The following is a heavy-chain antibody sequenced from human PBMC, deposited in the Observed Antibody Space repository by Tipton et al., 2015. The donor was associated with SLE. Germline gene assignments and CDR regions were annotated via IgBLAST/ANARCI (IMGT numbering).Heavy chain of an antibody. D-gene: IGHD5-24*01. CDR3: ARVWLQTYYFDY. V-gene: IGHV4-61*09. Sequence: LRLSCTVSGGSISSGSYYWSWIRQPAGKGLEWIGYIYTSGSTNYNPSLKSRVTISVDTSKNQFSLKLSSVTAADTAVYYCARVWLQTYYFDYWGQGTLVTVSS. CDR1: GGSISSGSYY. CDR2: IYTSGST. J-gene: IGHJ4*02.